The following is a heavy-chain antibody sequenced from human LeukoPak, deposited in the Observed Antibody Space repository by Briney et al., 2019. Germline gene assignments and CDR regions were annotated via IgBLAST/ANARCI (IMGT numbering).Heavy chain of an antibody. CDR2: ISSSGSTI. CDR3: ARADIVVVPAAIIRRTYYYGMDV. CDR1: GFTFSDYY. V-gene: IGHV3-11*01. J-gene: IGHJ6*02. D-gene: IGHD2-2*02. Sequence: GGSLRLSCAASGFTFSDYYMSWIRQAPGKGLGWVSYISSSGSTIYYADSVKGRFTISRDNAKNSLYLQMNSLRAEDTAVYYCARADIVVVPAAIIRRTYYYGMDVWGQGTTVTVSS.